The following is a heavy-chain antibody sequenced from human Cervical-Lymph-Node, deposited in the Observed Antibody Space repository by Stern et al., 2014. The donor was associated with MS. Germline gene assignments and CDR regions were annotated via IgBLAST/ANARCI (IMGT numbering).Heavy chain of an antibody. V-gene: IGHV3-23*04. J-gene: IGHJ5*02. CDR1: GFTFSTYA. D-gene: IGHD1-26*01. Sequence: EVHLVESGGGLVQPGGSLRLSCAASGFTFSTYAMTWVRQAPGKGLEWVSGIGASGGFTYYADSVKGRFTISRDNSKNTVYLQMNSLRADDTALYYCAKVPSLVGPHRTMNWFDPWGQGTLVTVSS. CDR3: AKVPSLVGPHRTMNWFDP. CDR2: IGASGGFT.